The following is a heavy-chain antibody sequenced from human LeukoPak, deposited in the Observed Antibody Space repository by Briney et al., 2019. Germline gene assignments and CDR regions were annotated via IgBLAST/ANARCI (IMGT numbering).Heavy chain of an antibody. Sequence: GGSLRLSCAVSGFTFSSYGMHWVRQAPGKGLGWVAVISYDGSNKYYADSVKGRFTISRDNSKNTLYLQMNSLRAEDTAVYYCSKARIVGPPTPLRFWGQGTLVTVSS. CDR1: GFTFSSYG. CDR2: ISYDGSNK. D-gene: IGHD1-26*01. V-gene: IGHV3-30*18. J-gene: IGHJ4*02. CDR3: SKARIVGPPTPLRF.